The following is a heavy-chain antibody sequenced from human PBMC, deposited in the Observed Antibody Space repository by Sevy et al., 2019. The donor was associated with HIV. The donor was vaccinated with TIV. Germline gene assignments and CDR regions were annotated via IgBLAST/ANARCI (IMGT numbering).Heavy chain of an antibody. CDR3: ARVMTTVTNYYYYGMDV. J-gene: IGHJ6*02. Sequence: GGSLRLSCAASGFTFSSYWMHWVRQAPGKGLVWVSRINSDGSSTSYADSVKGRFTISRDNAKNTLYLQMNSLRAEDTAVDYGARVMTTVTNYYYYGMDVWGQGTTVTVSS. CDR2: INSDGSST. CDR1: GFTFSSYW. D-gene: IGHD4-17*01. V-gene: IGHV3-74*01.